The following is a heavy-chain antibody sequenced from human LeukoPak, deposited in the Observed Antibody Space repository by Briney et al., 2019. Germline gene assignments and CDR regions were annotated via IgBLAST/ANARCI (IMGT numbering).Heavy chain of an antibody. Sequence: QSGGSLRLSCAASGFTFSTYSMNWVRQAPGKGLEWVAVISYDGSNKYYADSVKGRFTISRDNSKNTLYLQMNSLRAEDTAVYYCAKDHWVTSSSSGDYWGQGTLVTVSS. CDR1: GFTFSTYS. CDR3: AKDHWVTSSSSGDY. D-gene: IGHD6-6*01. J-gene: IGHJ4*02. V-gene: IGHV3-30*18. CDR2: ISYDGSNK.